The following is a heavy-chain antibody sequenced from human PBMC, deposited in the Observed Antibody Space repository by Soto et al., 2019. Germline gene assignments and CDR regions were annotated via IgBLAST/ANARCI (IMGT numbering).Heavy chain of an antibody. J-gene: IGHJ3*02. CDR2: ISTTSTYT. CDR3: ARDDGLSSTNVKAFDI. V-gene: IGHV3-21*01. D-gene: IGHD2-2*01. Sequence: GESLRLSCAASGFTFSRYYMNWVRQAPGKGLEWVSSISTTSTYTHYADSLKGRFTISRDNAKKLLYLQMDSLRAEDTAVYYCARDDGLSSTNVKAFDIWGQGTKVTVSS. CDR1: GFTFSRYY.